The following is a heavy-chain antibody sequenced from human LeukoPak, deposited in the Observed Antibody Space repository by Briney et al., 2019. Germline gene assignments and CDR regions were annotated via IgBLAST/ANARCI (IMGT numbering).Heavy chain of an antibody. CDR3: ARYFSILTGYYNAFDI. CDR1: GFTFSSYW. Sequence: GGSLRLSCAASGFTFSSYWMSWVRQAPGKGLEWVANIKQDGSEKYYMDSVKGRFTISRDNAKNSLYLQMNSLRAEDTAVYYCARYFSILTGYYNAFDIWGQGTMVTVSS. CDR2: IKQDGSEK. J-gene: IGHJ3*02. V-gene: IGHV3-7*01. D-gene: IGHD3-9*01.